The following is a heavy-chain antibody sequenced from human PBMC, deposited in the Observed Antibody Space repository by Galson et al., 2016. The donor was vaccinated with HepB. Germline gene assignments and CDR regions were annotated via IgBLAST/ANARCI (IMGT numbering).Heavy chain of an antibody. V-gene: IGHV4-4*02. CDR1: GGSVATSNW. J-gene: IGHJ4*02. D-gene: IGHD3-3*01. CDR2: IDHNGNT. Sequence: SETLSLTCAVSGGSVATSNWWTWVRQPPGKGLEWIGEIDHNGNTNSIPSLKSRVTISMDESKNQFSLILSSVTAADTAVYYCARGVLVFGVVPYFDFWGQGTLVTVSS. CDR3: ARGVLVFGVVPYFDF.